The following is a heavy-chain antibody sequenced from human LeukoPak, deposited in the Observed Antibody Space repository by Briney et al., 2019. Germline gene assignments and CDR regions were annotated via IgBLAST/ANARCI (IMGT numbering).Heavy chain of an antibody. CDR1: GFTFNNYG. V-gene: IGHV3-23*01. CDR2: ISGSGGST. D-gene: IGHD3-22*01. CDR3: ARGRYDSSGSYSLFDY. J-gene: IGHJ4*02. Sequence: GGSLRLSCAASGFTFNNYGMSWVRQAPGKGLEWVSGISGSGGSTYYADSVKGRFTISRDNAKNSLYLQMNSLRAEDTAVYYCARGRYDSSGSYSLFDYWGQGTLVTVSS.